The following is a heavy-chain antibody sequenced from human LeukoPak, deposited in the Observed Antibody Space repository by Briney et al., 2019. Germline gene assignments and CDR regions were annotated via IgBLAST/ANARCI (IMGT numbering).Heavy chain of an antibody. Sequence: QPGRSLRLSCAASGFTFSSYGMHWVRQAPGKGLEWVAVISYDGSNKYYADSVKGRFTISRDNSKNTLYLQMNSLRAEDTALYYCARVQLVDYYYYSYMDVWGKGTTVTVSS. D-gene: IGHD6-6*01. CDR2: ISYDGSNK. V-gene: IGHV3-30*03. CDR1: GFTFSSYG. CDR3: ARVQLVDYYYYSYMDV. J-gene: IGHJ6*03.